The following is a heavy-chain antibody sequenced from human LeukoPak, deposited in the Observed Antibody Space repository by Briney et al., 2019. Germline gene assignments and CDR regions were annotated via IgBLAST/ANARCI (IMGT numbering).Heavy chain of an antibody. Sequence: PGGSLRLSCAASGFTFSSYAMSWVRQAPGKGLEWVSAISGSGGSTYYAGSVKGRFTISRDNSKNTLYLQMNSLRAEDTAVYYCAKDTFPAGTNLLLHRQYYFGYWGQGTLVTVSS. V-gene: IGHV3-23*01. D-gene: IGHD2-8*01. J-gene: IGHJ4*02. CDR1: GFTFSSYA. CDR2: ISGSGGST. CDR3: AKDTFPAGTNLLLHRQYYFGY.